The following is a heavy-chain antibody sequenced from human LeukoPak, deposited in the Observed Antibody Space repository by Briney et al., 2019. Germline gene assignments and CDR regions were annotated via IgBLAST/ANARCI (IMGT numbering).Heavy chain of an antibody. CDR2: IIPIFGTA. J-gene: IGHJ3*02. V-gene: IGHV1-69*06. D-gene: IGHD2-21*02. Sequence: SVKVSCKASGGTFSSYAISWVRQAPGQGLEWMGGIIPIFGTANYVQKFQGRVTITADKSTSTAYMELSSLRSEDTAVYYCARGGDSDAFDIWGQGTMVTVSS. CDR3: ARGGDSDAFDI. CDR1: GGTFSSYA.